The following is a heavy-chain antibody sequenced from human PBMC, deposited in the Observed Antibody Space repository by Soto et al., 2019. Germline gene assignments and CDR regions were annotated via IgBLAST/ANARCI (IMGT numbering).Heavy chain of an antibody. CDR1: GYTFTSYD. CDR3: ARATTTRTTWAFDI. V-gene: IGHV1-8*01. CDR2: MNPNSGNT. J-gene: IGHJ3*02. Sequence: ASVKVSCKASGYTFTSYDINWVRQATGQGLEWMGWMNPNSGNTGYAQKFQGRVTMTRNTSISTAYMELSSVRSEDTAVYYCARATTTRTTWAFDIWGQGTMVTVSS. D-gene: IGHD1-1*01.